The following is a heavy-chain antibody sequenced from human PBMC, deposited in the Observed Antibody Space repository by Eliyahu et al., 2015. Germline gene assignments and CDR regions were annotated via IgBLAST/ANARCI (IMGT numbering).Heavy chain of an antibody. J-gene: IGHJ6*02. Sequence: EVQLVXSGGGLVQPGRSLRLSCTTSGFTLEXYDMNWVRPGPGKGLEWVXGITRNSVDIGYADSVKGRFTISRDNAKNSLYLQMDSLRADDTALYYCARRVYGHGMDVWGQGTTVTVSS. CDR1: GFTLEXYD. CDR3: ARRVYGHGMDV. D-gene: IGHD6-13*01. V-gene: IGHV3-9*01. CDR2: ITRNSVDI.